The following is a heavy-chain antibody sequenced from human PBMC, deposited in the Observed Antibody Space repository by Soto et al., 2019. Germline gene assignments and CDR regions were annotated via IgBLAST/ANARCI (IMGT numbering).Heavy chain of an antibody. V-gene: IGHV3-9*01. CDR1: GFNFDSYP. J-gene: IGHJ4*02. D-gene: IGHD3-10*01. CDR3: TKGSGSYGGNFDN. CDR2: ITWNSGTI. Sequence: SLRLSCKASGFNFDSYPMNWVRQVPGKSPEWVSCITWNSGTIAYADSVKGRFTISRDNADNSLYLEMTSLTPEDTALYYCTKGSGSYGGNFDNWGQGTLVTVSS.